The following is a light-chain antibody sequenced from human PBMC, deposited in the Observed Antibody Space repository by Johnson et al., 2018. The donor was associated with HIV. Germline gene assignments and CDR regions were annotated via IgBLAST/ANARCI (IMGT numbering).Light chain of an antibody. J-gene: IGLJ1*01. CDR3: GAWDSSLSAPV. CDR1: SSNIGNNF. V-gene: IGLV1-51*01. CDR2: DNN. Sequence: QSVLTQPPSVSAAPGQRVTRSYSGSSSNIGNNFVSWFRQLPLRAPKVLIYDNNERPSGIPDRFSGSKSGTSATLGITGLQTGDEADDYCGAWDSSLSAPVFGTGTKVTVL.